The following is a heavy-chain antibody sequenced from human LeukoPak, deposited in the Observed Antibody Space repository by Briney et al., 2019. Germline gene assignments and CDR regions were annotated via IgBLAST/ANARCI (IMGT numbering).Heavy chain of an antibody. CDR3: ARSRHIQLDAFDF. J-gene: IGHJ3*01. CDR1: GFTFSSYA. CDR2: ISGSGGST. Sequence: GGSLRLSCAASGFTFSSYAMSWVRQAPGKGLEWVSAISGSGGSTYYADSVKGRFTFSRDNARNSLYLQMNSLRAEDTAVYYCARSRHIQLDAFDFWGQGTEVTVSS. V-gene: IGHV3-23*01. D-gene: IGHD5-18*01.